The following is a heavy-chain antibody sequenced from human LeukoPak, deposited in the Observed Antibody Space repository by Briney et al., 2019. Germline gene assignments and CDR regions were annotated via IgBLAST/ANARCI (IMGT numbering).Heavy chain of an antibody. CDR3: ARDDGYSYGYRRDNWFDP. CDR1: GGSISSSSYY. D-gene: IGHD5-18*01. V-gene: IGHV4-39*07. Sequence: PSETLSLTCTVSGGSISSSSYYWGWIRQPPGKGLEWIGSIYYSGSTYYNPSLKSRVTISVDTSKNQFSLKLSSVTAADTAVYYWARDDGYSYGYRRDNWFDPWGQGTLVTVSS. J-gene: IGHJ5*02. CDR2: IYYSGST.